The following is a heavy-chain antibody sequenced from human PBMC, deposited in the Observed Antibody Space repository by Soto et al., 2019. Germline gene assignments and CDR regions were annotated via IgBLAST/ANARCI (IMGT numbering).Heavy chain of an antibody. Sequence: GGSLRLSCAAFGCYAMSWVRRWAGQGLEWGLTISTTGNTHYADSVEGRFTISRDNAKNTFYLQMNNLRADDTGVYYCAKDPSTGDVDLWGQGTLVTVSS. CDR3: AKDPSTGDVDL. D-gene: IGHD3-9*01. V-gene: IGHV3-23*01. CDR2: ISTTGNT. CDR1: GCYA. J-gene: IGHJ5*02.